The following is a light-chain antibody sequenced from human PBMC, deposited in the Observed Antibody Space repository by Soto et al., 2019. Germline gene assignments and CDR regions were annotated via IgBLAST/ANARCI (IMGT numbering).Light chain of an antibody. V-gene: IGKV4-1*01. CDR3: QQYYRVPLT. CDR1: QSVLYSSNNKNY. Sequence: DIVMTQSPDSLAVSLGERATIDCKSSQSVLYSSNNKNYLAWYQKKPGQPPQLLIYWASIRESGVPDRFSGSGAGTDFTLTISSLQAEDVAVYYCQQYYRVPLTFGGGTKVEIK. J-gene: IGKJ4*01. CDR2: WAS.